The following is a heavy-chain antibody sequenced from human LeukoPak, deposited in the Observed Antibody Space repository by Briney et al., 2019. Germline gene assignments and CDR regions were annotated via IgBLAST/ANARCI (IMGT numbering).Heavy chain of an antibody. CDR1: GFTFSSYA. V-gene: IGHV3-30*04. Sequence: GGSLRLSCAASGFTFSSYAMHWVRQAPGKGLERVDVISYDGSNKYYADSVKGRFTISRDNSKNTLYLQMNSLRAEDTAVYYCARGGLYSAGSKYYYYYYGMDVWGKGTTVTVSS. CDR2: ISYDGSNK. D-gene: IGHD2-8*01. J-gene: IGHJ6*04. CDR3: ARGGLYSAGSKYYYYYYGMDV.